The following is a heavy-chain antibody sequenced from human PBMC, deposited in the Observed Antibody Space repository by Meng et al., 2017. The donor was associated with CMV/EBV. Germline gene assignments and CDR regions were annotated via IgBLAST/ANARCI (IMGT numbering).Heavy chain of an antibody. CDR3: ARGGRYSSTDAFDI. V-gene: IGHV3-20*04. D-gene: IGHD6-13*01. Sequence: GESLKISCAASGFTFDDYGMSWVRQAPGKGLEWVSGINWNGGSTGYADSVKGRFTISRDNAKNSLYLQMNSLRAEDTALYYCARGGRYSSTDAFDIWGQGTMVTV. CDR2: INWNGGST. CDR1: GFTFDDYG. J-gene: IGHJ3*02.